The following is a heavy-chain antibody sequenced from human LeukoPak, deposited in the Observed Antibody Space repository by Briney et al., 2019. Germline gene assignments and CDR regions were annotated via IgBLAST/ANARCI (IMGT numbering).Heavy chain of an antibody. CDR1: GGSISNYY. V-gene: IGHV4-59*01. CDR3: ARVELTGVAGGFDY. Sequence: KPSETLSLTCTVSGGSISNYYWSWFRQPPGKGLEWIGYIYYSGNTDSNPSLKSRVTISVDTSKNQFSLKLTSVTAADTAVYYCARVELTGVAGGFDYWGQGTLVTVSS. D-gene: IGHD7-27*01. CDR2: IYYSGNT. J-gene: IGHJ4*02.